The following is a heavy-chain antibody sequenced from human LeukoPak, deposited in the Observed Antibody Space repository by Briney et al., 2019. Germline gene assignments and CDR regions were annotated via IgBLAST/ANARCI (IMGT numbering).Heavy chain of an antibody. CDR1: GGSISSSSYY. Sequence: SETLSLTCTVSGGSISSSSYYWGWIRQPPGKGLEWIGSIYYSGSTYYNPSLKSRVTISVDTSKNQFSLKLSSVTAADTAVYYCARDRGRPPAAYCSSTSCLQGHEFDPWGQGTLVTVSS. V-gene: IGHV4-39*07. CDR2: IYYSGST. CDR3: ARDRGRPPAAYCSSTSCLQGHEFDP. D-gene: IGHD2-2*01. J-gene: IGHJ5*02.